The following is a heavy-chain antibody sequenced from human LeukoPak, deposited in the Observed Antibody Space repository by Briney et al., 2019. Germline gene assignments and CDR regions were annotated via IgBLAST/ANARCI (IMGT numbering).Heavy chain of an antibody. D-gene: IGHD4-23*01. CDR2: IYYSGST. CDR1: GGSISSYY. CDR3: AIPTVVTPFAFDI. Sequence: SETLSLTCTVSGGSISSYYWSWIRQPPGKGLEWIGYIYYSGSTNYNPSLKSPVTISVDTSKNQFSLKLSSVTAADTAVYYCAIPTVVTPFAFDIWGQGTMVTVSS. J-gene: IGHJ3*02. V-gene: IGHV4-59*01.